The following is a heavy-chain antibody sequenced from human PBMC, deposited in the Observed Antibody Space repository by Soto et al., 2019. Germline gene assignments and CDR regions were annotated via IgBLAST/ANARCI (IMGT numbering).Heavy chain of an antibody. D-gene: IGHD3-10*01. CDR3: ARDNWFFDY. J-gene: IGHJ4*02. Sequence: EVHLVESGGGLVQPGGSLRLSCAASGFSFEIYWMGWVRQAPGKGLEWVANITHDGSGEYYLDSVKGRFTISRDNAKNLVYLQMNSLVGDDTYVYYGARDNWFFDYWGQGTPVTVSS. CDR2: ITHDGSGE. V-gene: IGHV3-7*01. CDR1: GFSFEIYW.